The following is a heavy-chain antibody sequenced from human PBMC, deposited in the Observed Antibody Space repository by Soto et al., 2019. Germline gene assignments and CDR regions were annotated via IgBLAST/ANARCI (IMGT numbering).Heavy chain of an antibody. CDR1: GGSISSYY. CDR2: IYYSGST. V-gene: IGHV4-59*08. Sequence: QVQLQESGPGLVKPSETLSLTCTVSGGSISSYYWSWIRQPPGKGLEWIGYIYYSGSTNYNPSLKSRVTISVDTSKNQSSLKLSSVTAADTAVYYCASQGDSSGVDYWGQGTLVTVSS. D-gene: IGHD6-19*01. J-gene: IGHJ4*02. CDR3: ASQGDSSGVDY.